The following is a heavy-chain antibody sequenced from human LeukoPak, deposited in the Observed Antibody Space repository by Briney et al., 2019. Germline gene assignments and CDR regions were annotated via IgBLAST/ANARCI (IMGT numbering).Heavy chain of an antibody. D-gene: IGHD3-9*01. V-gene: IGHV3-13*01. CDR1: GFTFSSYD. CDR3: ARVRTYYDILTGYPYYYYGMDV. CDR2: IGTAGDT. J-gene: IGHJ6*02. Sequence: GGSLRLSCAASGFTFSSYDMHWVRQATGKGLEWVSAIGTAGDTYYPGSVKGRFTISRENAKNSLYLQMNSLRAGDTAVYYCARVRTYYDILTGYPYYYYGMDVWGQGTTVTVSS.